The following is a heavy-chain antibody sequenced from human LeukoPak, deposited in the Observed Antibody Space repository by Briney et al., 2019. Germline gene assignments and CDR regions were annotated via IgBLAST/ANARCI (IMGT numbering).Heavy chain of an antibody. V-gene: IGHV3-30*18. J-gene: IGHJ4*02. D-gene: IGHD1-26*01. Sequence: SLRLSCAASGFTFSSYGMHWVRQAPGKGLEWVAVISYDGSNKYYADSVKGRFTISRDNSKNTLYLQMNSLRAEDTAVYYCAKDWGGYSGSYKSDYWGQGTLVTVSS. CDR1: GFTFSSYG. CDR3: AKDWGGYSGSYKSDY. CDR2: ISYDGSNK.